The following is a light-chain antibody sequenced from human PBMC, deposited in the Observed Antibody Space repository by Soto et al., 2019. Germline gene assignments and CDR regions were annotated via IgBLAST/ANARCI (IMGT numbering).Light chain of an antibody. V-gene: IGKV3-20*01. CDR1: QTISSDY. CDR2: GAS. Sequence: EIVLTQSPATLSLSPGERATLSCRASQTISSDYLAWYQHKPGQAPSLLIYGASTRAAGISARYSGGGSGTDFTLSISRLEPGDFAVYYCQQYGRLPYTFGQGTKLEIK. J-gene: IGKJ2*01. CDR3: QQYGRLPYT.